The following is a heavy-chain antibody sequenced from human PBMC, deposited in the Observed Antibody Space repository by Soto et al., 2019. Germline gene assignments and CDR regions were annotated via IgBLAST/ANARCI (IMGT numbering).Heavy chain of an antibody. CDR2: IMSKTDGGTT. CDR3: TTDSGMSPYSFDY. J-gene: IGHJ4*02. Sequence: PVGSLRLSCVTSGFTFREAWVGWVRQAPGKGLEWVGRIMSKTDGGTTDYAAPVKGRFTISRDDSKSTLYLQMNSLKTEDTAFYCCTTDSGMSPYSFDYWGQGTLVTVSS. CDR1: GFTFREAW. V-gene: IGHV3-15*01. D-gene: IGHD1-26*01.